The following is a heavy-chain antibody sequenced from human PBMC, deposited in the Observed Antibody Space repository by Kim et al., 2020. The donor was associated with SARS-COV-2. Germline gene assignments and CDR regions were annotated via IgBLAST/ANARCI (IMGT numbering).Heavy chain of an antibody. Sequence: GGSLRLSCAASGFNFGTYTMQWVRQAPGKGLEWVSCISGSSRITFYADSVKGRFTISRDNSKNTLYLQMNSLRAEDTALYYCANVEDGDYRPIEFWGQGT. V-gene: IGHV3-23*01. CDR1: GFNFGTYT. CDR3: ANVEDGDYRPIEF. J-gene: IGHJ4*02. D-gene: IGHD2-21*01. CDR2: ISGSSRIT.